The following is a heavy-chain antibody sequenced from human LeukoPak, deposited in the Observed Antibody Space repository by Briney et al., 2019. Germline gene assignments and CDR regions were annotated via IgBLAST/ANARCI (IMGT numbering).Heavy chain of an antibody. J-gene: IGHJ4*02. CDR2: IYYSGST. Sequence: PSETLSLTCTVSGGSISSHYWSWIRQPPGKGREWIGYIYYSGSTNYDPSLKSRVTISVDTSKNQFSLKLSSVTAADTAVYYCARSQIGYYFDYWGQGTLVTVSS. CDR3: ARSQIGYYFDY. D-gene: IGHD3-10*01. V-gene: IGHV4-59*11. CDR1: GGSISSHY.